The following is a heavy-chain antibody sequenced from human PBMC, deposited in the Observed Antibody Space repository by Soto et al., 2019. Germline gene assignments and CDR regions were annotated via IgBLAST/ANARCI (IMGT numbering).Heavy chain of an antibody. D-gene: IGHD5-18*01. Sequence: QVQLVQSGAEVKTPGASVKVSCKASGSTFTSYGICWVRQAPGQGLEWMGWISAYNGNTNYAQKLQGRVTMTTDTSTSTAYMELRSLRSYDTAVYYCAGYNHPWYYYGMDVWGQGTTVTVSS. CDR1: GSTFTSYG. CDR3: AGYNHPWYYYGMDV. J-gene: IGHJ6*02. V-gene: IGHV1-18*04. CDR2: ISAYNGNT.